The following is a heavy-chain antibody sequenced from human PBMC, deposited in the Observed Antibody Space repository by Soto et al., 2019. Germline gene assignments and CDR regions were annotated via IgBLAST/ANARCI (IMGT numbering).Heavy chain of an antibody. CDR3: ARWRTFYDILTGYPDHFDF. CDR1: GYTFTGHY. D-gene: IGHD3-9*01. V-gene: IGHV1-2*04. CDR2: INPNIGST. J-gene: IGHJ4*02. Sequence: ASVKVSCKASGYTFTGHYLHWLRQAPGQGLEWMGWINPNIGSTNYARKFQGWVTMTRDSSISTAYMELSKLTSHDTAVYYCARWRTFYDILTGYPDHFDFWGQGTLVTVSS.